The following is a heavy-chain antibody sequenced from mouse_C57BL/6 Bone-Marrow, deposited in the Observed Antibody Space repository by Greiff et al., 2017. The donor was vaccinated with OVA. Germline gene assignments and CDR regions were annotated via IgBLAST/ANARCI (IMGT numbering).Heavy chain of an antibody. Sequence: VQLQQSGPGLVKPSQSLSLTCSVPGYSITSGYYWNWIRQFPGNKLEWMGYISYDGSNNYTPSLTNRISITRDTSKNQFFLKLNSVTTEDTATYYCARDLRGFAYWGQGTLVTVSA. J-gene: IGHJ3*01. CDR2: ISYDGSN. CDR3: ARDLRGFAY. V-gene: IGHV3-6*01. CDR1: GYSITSGYY.